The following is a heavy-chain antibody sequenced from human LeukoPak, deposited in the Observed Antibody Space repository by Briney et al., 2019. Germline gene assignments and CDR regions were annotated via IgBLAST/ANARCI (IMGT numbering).Heavy chain of an antibody. CDR1: GFTFSSYV. Sequence: PGGSPRLSCAASGFTFSSYVMSWVRQAPGKGLEWVSAITGSGDSTYYADSVKGRFTISRDNSKNTLYLQMNSLRAEDTAVYYCAKRGPAGAGKSPDYFEYWGQGTLVTVSS. V-gene: IGHV3-23*01. J-gene: IGHJ4*02. CDR2: ITGSGDST. D-gene: IGHD6-19*01. CDR3: AKRGPAGAGKSPDYFEY.